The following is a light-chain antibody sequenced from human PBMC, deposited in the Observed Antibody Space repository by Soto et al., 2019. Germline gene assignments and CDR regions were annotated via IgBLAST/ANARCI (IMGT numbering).Light chain of an antibody. Sequence: DIQVTQSAPTLSASVGDRVTITCRASQTISTWMAWYQQKPGKAPKFLIYAASSLQSGVPSRLSGSGAGTDFTLTISSLQPEDFATYYCQQSYTTPRTFGQGTKVDIK. CDR1: QTISTW. CDR3: QQSYTTPRT. J-gene: IGKJ1*01. V-gene: IGKV1-39*01. CDR2: AAS.